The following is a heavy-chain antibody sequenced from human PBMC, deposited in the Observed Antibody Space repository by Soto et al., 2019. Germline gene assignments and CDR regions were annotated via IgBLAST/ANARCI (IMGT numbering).Heavy chain of an antibody. V-gene: IGHV4-34*01. CDR3: VRGALLTGYYRRNWFDP. CDR2: INHSGST. D-gene: IGHD3-9*01. CDR1: GGSFSGYY. J-gene: IGHJ5*02. Sequence: SETLSLTCAVYGGSFSGYYWSWIRQPPGKGLEWIGEINHSGSTNYNPSLKSRVTISVDTSKNQFSLKLSSVTAADTAVYYCVRGALLTGYYRRNWFDPWGQGTLVT.